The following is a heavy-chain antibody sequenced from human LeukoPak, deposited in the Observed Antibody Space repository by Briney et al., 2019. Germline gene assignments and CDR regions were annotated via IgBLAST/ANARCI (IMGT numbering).Heavy chain of an antibody. J-gene: IGHJ4*02. D-gene: IGHD4-17*01. Sequence: GGSLRLSCAASGFTFSRFPMQWVRQAPGKGLEWVSLIYSGGSTYYADSVKGRFTISRDNSKNTLYLQMNSLRAEDTAVYYCAREHGDYTEYYFDYWGQGTLVTVSS. V-gene: IGHV3-66*01. CDR2: IYSGGST. CDR1: GFTFSRFP. CDR3: AREHGDYTEYYFDY.